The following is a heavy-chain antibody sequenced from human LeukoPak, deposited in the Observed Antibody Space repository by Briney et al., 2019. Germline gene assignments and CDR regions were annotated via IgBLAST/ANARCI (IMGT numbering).Heavy chain of an antibody. D-gene: IGHD4-17*01. J-gene: IGHJ4*02. CDR3: ARSPPLYGDYAQYYFDY. Sequence: GGSLRLSCAASGFTFSSYSMNWVRQAPGKGLEWVSSISSSSSYIYYADSVKGRFTISRDNAKNSLYLQMNSLRAEDTAVYYCARSPPLYGDYAQYYFDYWGQGTLVTVSS. CDR1: GFTFSSYS. V-gene: IGHV3-21*04. CDR2: ISSSSSYI.